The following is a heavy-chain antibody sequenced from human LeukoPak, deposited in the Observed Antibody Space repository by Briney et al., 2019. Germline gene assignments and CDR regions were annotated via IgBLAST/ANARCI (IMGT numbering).Heavy chain of an antibody. J-gene: IGHJ4*02. D-gene: IGHD3-3*01. V-gene: IGHV1-69*06. CDR1: GGTFSSDA. CDR2: IIPVFGTS. Sequence: SVKVSCKSSGGTFSSDAINWVRQAPGQGLEWMGGIIPVFGTSNFAQKFQGRITITADKSTSTAYMELSSLRYEDTAVYYCARDPRSLNYDFWSGYYGSCFFDYWGQGTLVTVSS. CDR3: ARDPRSLNYDFWSGYYGSCFFDY.